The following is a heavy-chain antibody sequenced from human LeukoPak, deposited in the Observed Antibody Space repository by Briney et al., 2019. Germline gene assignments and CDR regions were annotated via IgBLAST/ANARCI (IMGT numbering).Heavy chain of an antibody. CDR1: GFTFGDYA. CDR3: TSPEGPYYYDSSGYPNFDY. J-gene: IGHJ4*02. V-gene: IGHV3-49*04. Sequence: GGSLRLSCTASGFTFGDYAMSWVRQAPGKGLEWVGFIRSKAYGGTTEYAASVKGRFTISRDDSKSIAYLQMNSLKTEDTAVYYCTSPEGPYYYDSSGYPNFDYWGQGTLVTVSS. D-gene: IGHD3-22*01. CDR2: IRSKAYGGTT.